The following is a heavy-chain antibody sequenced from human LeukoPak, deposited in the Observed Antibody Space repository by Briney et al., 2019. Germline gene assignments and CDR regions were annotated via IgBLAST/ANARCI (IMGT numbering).Heavy chain of an antibody. CDR3: ARGRLVVRGVIMNPFDY. V-gene: IGHV4-34*01. Sequence: PSETLSLTCAVYGGSFSGYYWSWIRQPPGKGLEWIGEINHSGSTNYNPSLKSRVTISVDTSKNQFSLKLSSVTAADTAVYYCARGRLVVRGVIMNPFDYWGQGTLVTVSS. CDR1: GGSFSGYY. J-gene: IGHJ4*02. CDR2: INHSGST. D-gene: IGHD3-10*01.